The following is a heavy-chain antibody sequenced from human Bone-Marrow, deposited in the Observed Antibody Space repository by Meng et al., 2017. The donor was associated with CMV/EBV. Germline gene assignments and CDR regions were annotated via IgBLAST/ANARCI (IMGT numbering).Heavy chain of an antibody. CDR2: IKQDASEK. CDR1: GFTFSSYW. J-gene: IGHJ6*02. CDR3: ARERFGGDCYSCHGMDV. D-gene: IGHD2-21*01. Sequence: ESLKISCAASGFTFSSYWMSWVRQAPGNGLEWVANIKQDASEKYYVGSVKGRFIISRDNAKNSLYLQMNSLRAEDTAVYYCARERFGGDCYSCHGMDVWGQGTTVTVSS. V-gene: IGHV3-7*01.